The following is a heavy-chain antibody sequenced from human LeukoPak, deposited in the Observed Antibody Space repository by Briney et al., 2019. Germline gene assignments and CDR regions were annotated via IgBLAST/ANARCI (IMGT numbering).Heavy chain of an antibody. CDR2: INPSGGST. CDR3: ARDISIAAAGRR. Sequence: ASVKVSCKASGYTFTSYYMHWVRQAPGQGLEWMGIINPSGGSTSYAQKFQGRVTMTRDMSTSTVYMELSSLRSEDTAVYYCARDISIAAAGRRWSQGTLVTVSS. CDR1: GYTFTSYY. D-gene: IGHD6-13*01. J-gene: IGHJ4*02. V-gene: IGHV1-46*01.